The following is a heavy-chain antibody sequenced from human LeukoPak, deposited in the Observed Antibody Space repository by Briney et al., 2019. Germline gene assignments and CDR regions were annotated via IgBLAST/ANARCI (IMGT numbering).Heavy chain of an antibody. V-gene: IGHV4-34*01. J-gene: IGHJ4*02. CDR2: INHSGST. CDR3: ASLRPFDY. CDR1: GGSFSGYY. Sequence: SETLSLTCAVYGGSFSGYYWSWIRQPPGKGLEWIGEINHSGSTNYNPSLKSRVTISVDTSKNQFSLKLGSVTAADTAVYYCASLRPFDYWGQGTLVTVSS.